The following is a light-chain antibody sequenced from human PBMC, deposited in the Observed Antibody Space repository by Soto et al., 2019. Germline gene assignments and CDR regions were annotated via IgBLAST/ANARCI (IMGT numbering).Light chain of an antibody. J-gene: IGKJ4*01. Sequence: EIVLTQSPGTLSLSPLEIATVSFMASQSVSSYLAWYQQKPGQAPRLLIYDASNRATGIPARFSGSGSGTDFTLTISSLEPEDFAVYYCQQRSNWPPLTFGGGTKVDIK. CDR3: QQRSNWPPLT. V-gene: IGKV3-11*01. CDR2: DAS. CDR1: QSVSSY.